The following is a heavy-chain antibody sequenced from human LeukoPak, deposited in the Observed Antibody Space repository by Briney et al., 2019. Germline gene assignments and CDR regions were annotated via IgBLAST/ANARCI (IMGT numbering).Heavy chain of an antibody. D-gene: IGHD2-2*01. CDR1: GYSFTSCW. J-gene: IGHJ6*03. CDR2: IYPGDSDT. CDR3: ARRGEYCSSTSCYRYYYYMDV. Sequence: HGESLKISCKGSGYSFTSCWIGWVRQMPGKGLEWMGIIYPGDSDTRYSPSFQGQVTISADKSISTAYLQWSSLKASDTAMYYCARRGEYCSSTSCYRYYYYMDVWGKGTTVTVSS. V-gene: IGHV5-51*01.